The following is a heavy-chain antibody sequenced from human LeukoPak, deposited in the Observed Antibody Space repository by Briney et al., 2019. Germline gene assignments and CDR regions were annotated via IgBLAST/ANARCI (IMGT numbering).Heavy chain of an antibody. Sequence: GASVKVSCKASGGTFSSYAISWVRQAPGQGLEWMGGIIPIFGTANYAQKFQGRVTITTDESTSTAYTELSSLRSEDTAVYYCAMAIVRYDAFDIWGQGTMVTVSS. CDR3: AMAIVRYDAFDI. V-gene: IGHV1-69*05. CDR2: IIPIFGTA. D-gene: IGHD1-26*01. CDR1: GGTFSSYA. J-gene: IGHJ3*02.